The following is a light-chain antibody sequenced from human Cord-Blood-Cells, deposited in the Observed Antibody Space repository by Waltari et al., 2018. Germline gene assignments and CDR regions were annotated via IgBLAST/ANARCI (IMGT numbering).Light chain of an antibody. Sequence: QSALTQPASVSGSPGQSITISCTGTSSDVGSYNLVSWYQQHPGKAPQRMIYEVSKRPSGVSNRFSGSKSGNTASLTISGLQAEDEADYYCCSYAGSSYVFGTGTKVTVL. CDR1: SSDVGSYNL. CDR3: CSYAGSSYV. CDR2: EVS. J-gene: IGLJ1*01. V-gene: IGLV2-23*02.